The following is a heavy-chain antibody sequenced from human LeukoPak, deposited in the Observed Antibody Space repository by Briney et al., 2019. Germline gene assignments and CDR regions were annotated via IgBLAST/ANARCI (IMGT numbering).Heavy chain of an antibody. J-gene: IGHJ6*02. V-gene: IGHV5-51*01. Sequence: GESLKISCKGSGYTFTDYWIGWVRQVPGKGLEWMGITYPGDSDTKYSPSFQGQVTISADKSITTAYLQWRSLKATDTAMYYCARGDHCSTSSCFTGADYGMDVWGRGTTVTVSS. CDR1: GYTFTDYW. CDR2: TYPGDSDT. D-gene: IGHD2-2*02. CDR3: ARGDHCSTSSCFTGADYGMDV.